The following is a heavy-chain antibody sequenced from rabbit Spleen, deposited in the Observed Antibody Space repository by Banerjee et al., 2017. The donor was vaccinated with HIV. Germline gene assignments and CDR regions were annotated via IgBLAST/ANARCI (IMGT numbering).Heavy chain of an antibody. CDR3: ARDLVAVIGWNFNL. V-gene: IGHV1S40*01. Sequence: QSLEESGGDLVKPGASLTLTCTASAFSFSSSDYMCWVRQAPGKGLEWISCIAGSGSGFTYSATWAKGRFTISRTSSTTVTLRMTSLTAADRATYFCARDLVAVIGWNFNLWGPGTLVTVS. CDR1: AFSFSSSDY. J-gene: IGHJ4*01. D-gene: IGHD1-1*01. CDR2: IAGSGSGFT.